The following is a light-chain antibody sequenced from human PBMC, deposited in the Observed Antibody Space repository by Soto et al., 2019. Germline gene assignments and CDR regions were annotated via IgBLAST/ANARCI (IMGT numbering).Light chain of an antibody. J-gene: IGKJ3*01. Sequence: DIQMTQSPSTLSASVGDIVTITCRASQSVNAWLAWYQQKPGRAPKLMIYKASSLESGVPSRFSGSGSGTEFTLTISSLQTDDCATYYCQQYNSYSKGFTFGPGTTVDIK. CDR1: QSVNAW. CDR3: QQYNSYSKGFT. CDR2: KAS. V-gene: IGKV1-5*03.